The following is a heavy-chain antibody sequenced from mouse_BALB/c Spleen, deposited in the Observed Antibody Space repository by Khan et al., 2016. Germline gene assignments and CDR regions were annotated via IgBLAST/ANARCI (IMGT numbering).Heavy chain of an antibody. Sequence: EVKLLESGGGLVQPGGSLKLSCAASGFDFSRYWMSWVRQAPGKGLEWIGVINPDSSTIDYTPSLKDKFIISRDNAKNTLYLQMNKMRSEDTALYYCARRFYYYGTRPYYYSRDSWGQGTSVTVSS. J-gene: IGHJ4*01. CDR2: INPDSSTI. CDR1: GFDFSRYW. CDR3: ARRFYYYGTRPYYYSRDS. D-gene: IGHD1-1*01. V-gene: IGHV4-1*02.